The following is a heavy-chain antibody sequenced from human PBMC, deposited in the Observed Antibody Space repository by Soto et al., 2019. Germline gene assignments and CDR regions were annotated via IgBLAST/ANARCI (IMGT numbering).Heavy chain of an antibody. CDR2: IYHSGST. CDR3: ARDSSGAKMAV. D-gene: IGHD3-10*01. V-gene: IGHV4-30-2*01. CDR1: GGSISSGGYS. J-gene: IGHJ6*02. Sequence: SEALSLTCAVSGGSISSGGYSWSWIRQPPGKGLEWIGYIYHSGSTYYNPSLKSRVTISVDRSKNQFSLKLSSVTAADTAVYYGARDSSGAKMAVGGQGTTVPVSS.